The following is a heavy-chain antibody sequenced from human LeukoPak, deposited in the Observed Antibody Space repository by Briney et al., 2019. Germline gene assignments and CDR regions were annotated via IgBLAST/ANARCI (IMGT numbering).Heavy chain of an antibody. CDR3: ARDPPTYYYDSSGYEEAGY. CDR1: GFTFSSYS. CDR2: ISSSSSTI. V-gene: IGHV3-48*01. J-gene: IGHJ4*02. D-gene: IGHD3-22*01. Sequence: SGGSLRLSCAASGFTFSSYSMNWVRQAPGKGLEWVSYISSSSSTIYYADSVKGRFTISRDNAKNSLYLQMNSLRAEDTAVYYCARDPPTYYYDSSGYEEAGYWGQGTLVTVSS.